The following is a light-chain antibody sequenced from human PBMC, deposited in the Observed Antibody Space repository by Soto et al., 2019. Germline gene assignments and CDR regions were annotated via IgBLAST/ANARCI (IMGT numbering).Light chain of an antibody. V-gene: IGLV2-14*01. CDR3: SSYTSSSIDYV. Sequence: QAVVTQPASVSGSPGQSITISCTGTSSDVGGYNYVSWYQQHPGKAPKLMIYEVSNRPSGVSNRFSGSKSSNTASLTISGLQAEDEADYYCSSYTSSSIDYVFGTGTKVTVL. CDR2: EVS. J-gene: IGLJ1*01. CDR1: SSDVGGYNY.